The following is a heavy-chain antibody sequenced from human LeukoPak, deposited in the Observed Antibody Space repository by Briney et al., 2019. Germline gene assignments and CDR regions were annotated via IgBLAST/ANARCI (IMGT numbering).Heavy chain of an antibody. CDR1: GFTFSSYS. CDR3: TRHSDTYCSRANCYVDNFYGLDV. J-gene: IGHJ6*02. V-gene: IGHV3-48*04. CDR2: ISSSGSTI. Sequence: PGGSLRLSCAASGFTFSSYSMNWVRQAPGKGLEWVSYISSSGSTIYYADSVKGRFTISRDNAKNSLYLQMNSLRAEDTAVYYCTRHSDTYCSRANCYVDNFYGLDVWGQGTRVTVSS. D-gene: IGHD2-2*01.